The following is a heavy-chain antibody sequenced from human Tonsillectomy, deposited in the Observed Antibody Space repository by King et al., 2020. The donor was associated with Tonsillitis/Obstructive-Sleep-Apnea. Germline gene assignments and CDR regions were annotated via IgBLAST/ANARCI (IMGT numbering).Heavy chain of an antibody. J-gene: IGHJ6*03. CDR2: IYWDDDK. CDR3: AHCHRPPYCMDV. Sequence: TLKESGPTLVKPTQTLTLTCTFSGFSLSTSGVGVAWIRQPPGKALEWLALIYWDDDKRYSPSLKSRLSITKDTSKNQVVLTMTNMDPVDTATYYCAHCHRPPYCMDVWGKGTTVTVFS. CDR1: GFSLSTSGVG. V-gene: IGHV2-5*02. D-gene: IGHD1-14*01.